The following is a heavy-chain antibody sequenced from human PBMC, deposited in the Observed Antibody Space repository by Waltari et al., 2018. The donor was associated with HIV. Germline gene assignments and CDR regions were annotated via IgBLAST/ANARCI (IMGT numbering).Heavy chain of an antibody. Sequence: EVQLVESGGGLVQPGGSLRLSCAASGFTFSSDWMHWVRQVPGKRLVWVSSINTDGSTTRYADSVKGRFTISRDNAQSTLYLQMNSLRAEDTAVYYCARGPLSSGWYDNWGQGTLVTVSS. D-gene: IGHD6-19*01. CDR1: GFTFSSDW. CDR3: ARGPLSSGWYDN. CDR2: INTDGSTT. V-gene: IGHV3-74*01. J-gene: IGHJ4*02.